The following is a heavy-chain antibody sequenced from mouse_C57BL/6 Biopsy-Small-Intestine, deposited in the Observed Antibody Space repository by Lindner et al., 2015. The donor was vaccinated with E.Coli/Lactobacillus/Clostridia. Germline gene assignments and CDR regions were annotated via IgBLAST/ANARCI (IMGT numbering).Heavy chain of an antibody. CDR2: INTITGNP. CDR1: GYIFSHYA. V-gene: IGHV9-3*02. CDR3: ARAREKTAAGVQDY. Sequence: VKVSCKTSGYIFSHYALNWVRQAPGRSLEWMGWINTITGNPTYAQAFKGRFAFSLDTSLGTAYVQISSLEAEDTAVYYCARAREKTAAGVQDYWGQGTLVTVSS. J-gene: IGHJ4*01. D-gene: IGHD3-2*01.